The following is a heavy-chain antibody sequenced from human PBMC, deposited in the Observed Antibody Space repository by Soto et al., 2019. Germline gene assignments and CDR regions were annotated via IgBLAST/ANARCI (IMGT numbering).Heavy chain of an antibody. D-gene: IGHD2-2*02. CDR2: ISGSGTTT. CDR1: GFTFSSYE. Sequence: ESGGGLVQPGGSLRLSCAGYGFTFSSYEMNWVRQAPGKGLEWVSFISGSGTTTYYADSVRGRFTISRDNTKNSLYLQMNSLSAEDTGVYYCTRVLYGTSWGQGTLVTVSS. V-gene: IGHV3-48*03. J-gene: IGHJ5*02. CDR3: TRVLYGTS.